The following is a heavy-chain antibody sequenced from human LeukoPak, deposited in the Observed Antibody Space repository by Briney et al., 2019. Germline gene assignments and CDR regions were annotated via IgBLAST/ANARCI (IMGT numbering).Heavy chain of an antibody. J-gene: IGHJ4*02. V-gene: IGHV3-23*01. D-gene: IGHD3-22*01. CDR1: GFTFSSYA. Sequence: GGSLRLSCAASGFTFSSYAMGWVRQAPGKGLEWVSAISGSGGSTYYADSVKGRFTISRDNSKNTLYLQMNSLRAEDTAVYYCAKVDYYDSSGSLVDYWGQGTLVTVSS. CDR3: AKVDYYDSSGSLVDY. CDR2: ISGSGGST.